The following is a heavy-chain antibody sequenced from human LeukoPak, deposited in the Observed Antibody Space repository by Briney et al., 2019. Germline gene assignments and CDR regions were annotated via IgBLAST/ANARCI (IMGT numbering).Heavy chain of an antibody. J-gene: IGHJ4*02. V-gene: IGHV3-23*01. CDR3: AKARVGIAVVRFDY. CDR1: GFTFSSYG. CDR2: ISGSGGST. D-gene: IGHD6-19*01. Sequence: GGSLRLSCAASGFTFSSYGMRWVRQAPGKELEWVSGISGSGGSTYYADSVKGRFTISRDNSKNTLYLQMNSLRAEDTAVYYCAKARVGIAVVRFDYWGQGTLVTVSS.